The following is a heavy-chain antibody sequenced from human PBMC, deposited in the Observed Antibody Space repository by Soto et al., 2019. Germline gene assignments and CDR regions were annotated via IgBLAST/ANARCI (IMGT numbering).Heavy chain of an antibody. Sequence: GESLKISCKGSGYSFTSYWISWVRQMPGKGLEWMGRIDPSDSYTNYSPSFQGHVTISADKSIGTAYLQWSSLKASDTAMYYCARSGYDFWSGYYTYYYYGMDVWGQGTTVTVSS. J-gene: IGHJ6*02. V-gene: IGHV5-10-1*01. D-gene: IGHD3-3*01. CDR1: GYSFTSYW. CDR2: IDPSDSYT. CDR3: ARSGYDFWSGYYTYYYYGMDV.